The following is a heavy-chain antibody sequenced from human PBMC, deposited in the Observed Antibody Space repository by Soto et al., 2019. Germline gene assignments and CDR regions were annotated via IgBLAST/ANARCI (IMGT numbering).Heavy chain of an antibody. V-gene: IGHV3-23*01. CDR1: GLTFSNYA. Sequence: GGSLRLSCATSGLTFSNYAISWVRQAPGGGLEWVSSMSGSSSTTYYADSVRGRFTISRDRSKNTLYLQMSSLRAEDTALYYCAKNQERELPRVIDFWGQGTLVTVSS. J-gene: IGHJ4*02. D-gene: IGHD1-7*01. CDR2: MSGSSSTT. CDR3: AKNQERELPRVIDF.